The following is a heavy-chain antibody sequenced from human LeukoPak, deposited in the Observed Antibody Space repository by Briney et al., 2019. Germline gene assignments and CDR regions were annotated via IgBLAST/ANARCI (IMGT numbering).Heavy chain of an antibody. CDR2: ITSNGGST. CDR1: GFSFSIFA. D-gene: IGHD4-11*01. J-gene: IGHJ4*02. Sequence: GGSLRLSFAASGFSFSIFAMHWVRQAPGKQLEYVSAITSNGGSTYYADSVKGRFTISRDNSKNTLYLQMGSLRPEDMAVYYCVRWGYYSNYDYWGQGTLVTVSS. CDR3: VRWGYYSNYDY. V-gene: IGHV3-64*02.